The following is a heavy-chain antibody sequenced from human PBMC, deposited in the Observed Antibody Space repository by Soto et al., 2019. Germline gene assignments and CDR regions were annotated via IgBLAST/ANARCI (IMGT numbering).Heavy chain of an antibody. J-gene: IGHJ4*02. V-gene: IGHV3-66*01. Sequence: EVQLVESGGGLVQPGGSLRLSCAASVCTVSTKYMSWVRQDPGKWLEWVSVIYSGGSTFYAHSVRGRFTISRDNSKNTVNLQMNSRRAEEAAVYYCARDPWAAEYWGQGTLVTVSS. CDR1: VCTVSTKY. CDR3: ARDPWAAEY. CDR2: IYSGGST. D-gene: IGHD3-16*01.